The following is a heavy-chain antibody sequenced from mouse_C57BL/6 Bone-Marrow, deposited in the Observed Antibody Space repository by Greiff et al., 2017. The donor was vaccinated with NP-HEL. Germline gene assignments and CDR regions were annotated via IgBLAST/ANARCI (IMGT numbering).Heavy chain of an antibody. CDR1: GYTFTSYW. J-gene: IGHJ1*03. V-gene: IGHV1-61*01. D-gene: IGHD2-5*01. CDR3: ARFYYSNYFWYFDV. Sequence: QVQLQQPGAELVRPGSSVKLSCKASGYTFTSYWMDWVKQRPGQGLEWIGNIYLSDSETHYNQKFKDKATLTVDKSSSTAYMQLSSLTSEDSAVYYCARFYYSNYFWYFDVWGTGTTVTVSS. CDR2: IYLSDSET.